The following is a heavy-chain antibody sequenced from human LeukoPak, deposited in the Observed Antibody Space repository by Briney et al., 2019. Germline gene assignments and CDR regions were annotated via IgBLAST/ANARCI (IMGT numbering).Heavy chain of an antibody. CDR1: GFTVSSNY. J-gene: IGHJ4*02. CDR3: ARAKIGYSYLIDY. Sequence: PGGSLRLSCAASGFTVSSNYMSWVRQTPGKGLEWVSVIYSGGSTYYADSVKGRFTISRDNSKNTLFLQMNSLTVEDTAVHYCARAKIGYSYLIDYWGQGTLVTVSS. D-gene: IGHD5-18*01. CDR2: IYSGGST. V-gene: IGHV3-66*01.